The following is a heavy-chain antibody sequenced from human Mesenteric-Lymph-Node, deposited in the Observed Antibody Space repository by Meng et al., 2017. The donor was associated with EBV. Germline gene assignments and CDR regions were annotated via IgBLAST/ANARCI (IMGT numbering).Heavy chain of an antibody. CDR2: IYYSGST. D-gene: IGHD6-13*01. CDR1: GGSISSSNYY. J-gene: IGHJ5*02. CDR3: ARREASSPGWFDP. Sequence: RPLEESGPGLVKPSETLSLTCTVSGGSISSSNYYWGWIRQPPGKGLEWIGSIYYSGSTHYNPSLKSRVTISEDTSKNQFSLKVSSVIAADTAVYYCARREASSPGWFDPWGQGTLVTVSS. V-gene: IGHV4-39*01.